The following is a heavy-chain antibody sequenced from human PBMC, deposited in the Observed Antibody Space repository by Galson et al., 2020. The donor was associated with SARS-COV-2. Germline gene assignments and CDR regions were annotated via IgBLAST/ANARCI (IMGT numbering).Heavy chain of an antibody. J-gene: IGHJ4*02. CDR1: GASISSSHW. CDR2: IHHSGSS. V-gene: IGHV4-4*02. CDR3: ARETVIEDSGGYYTHSVDY. D-gene: IGHD3-22*01. Sequence: SETLSLTCAVSGASISSSHWWSWVRQTPDKGLEWIGEIHHSGSSNYNPSLKSRIIMSVDKSKNQFSLKMSTVTAADSAVYYCARETVIEDSGGYYTHSVDYWGRGILVTVSS.